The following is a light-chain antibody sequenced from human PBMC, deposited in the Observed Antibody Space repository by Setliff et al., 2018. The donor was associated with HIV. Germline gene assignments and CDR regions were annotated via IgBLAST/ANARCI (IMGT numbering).Light chain of an antibody. CDR3: SSYAGSNNYV. J-gene: IGLJ1*01. V-gene: IGLV2-8*01. CDR1: SSDVGGYNY. Sequence: QSALTQPPSASGSPGQSVTISCTGTSSDVGGYNYVSWYQQHPGKAPKPTIYEVSKRPSGVPDRFSGSKSGNTASLTVSGLQAEDEADYYCSSYAGSNNYVFGTGTKVTVL. CDR2: EVS.